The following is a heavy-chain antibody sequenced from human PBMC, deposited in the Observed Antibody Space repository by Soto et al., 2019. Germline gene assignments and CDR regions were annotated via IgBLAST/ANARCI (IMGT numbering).Heavy chain of an antibody. V-gene: IGHV3-30*03. CDR3: AAGIAAAGVKWYFDL. J-gene: IGHJ2*01. Sequence: QVQLVESGGGVVQPGRSLRLSCAASGFTFSTYGMHWVRQAPGKGLEWVAVISYDGRNEYYADSVKGRFTISRDNSKNTLYVQMNSLRAEDTAVYYCAAGIAAAGVKWYFDLWGRGTLVTVSS. D-gene: IGHD6-13*01. CDR2: ISYDGRNE. CDR1: GFTFSTYG.